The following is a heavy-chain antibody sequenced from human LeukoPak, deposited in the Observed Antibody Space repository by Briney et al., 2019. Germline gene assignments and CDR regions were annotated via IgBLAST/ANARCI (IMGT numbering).Heavy chain of an antibody. D-gene: IGHD2-2*01. CDR1: GYSFTSYW. J-gene: IGHJ5*02. V-gene: IGHV5-51*01. CDR3: ARSHWSSSSCYSDGWFDP. CDR2: IYPGDSDT. Sequence: GESLKISCKGSGYSFTSYWIDWVRQMPGKGLEWMGIIYPGDSDTRYSPSLQGQVTISADKSISTAYLPWSSLKASDTALYYCARSHWSSSSCYSDGWFDPWGQGTLVTVSS.